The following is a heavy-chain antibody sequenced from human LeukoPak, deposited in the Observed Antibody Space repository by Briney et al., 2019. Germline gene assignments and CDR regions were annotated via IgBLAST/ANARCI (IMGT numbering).Heavy chain of an antibody. Sequence: PSETLSLTCTVSGGTISWFYWSWIRQSPGRGLEWIAYIHYSGTINYNPSLKSRVTISLDTSKNQFSLKVSPVTAAGTAVYYCAKGLPSDYGAFDLWGQGTVVTVSS. D-gene: IGHD4-17*01. CDR2: IHYSGTI. CDR1: GGTISWFY. V-gene: IGHV4-59*01. J-gene: IGHJ3*01. CDR3: AKGLPSDYGAFDL.